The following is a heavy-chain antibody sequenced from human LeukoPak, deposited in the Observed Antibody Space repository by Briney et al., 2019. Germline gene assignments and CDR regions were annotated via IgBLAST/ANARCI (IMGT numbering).Heavy chain of an antibody. V-gene: IGHV3-64*01. J-gene: IGHJ4*02. CDR3: ARASSGWYGY. D-gene: IGHD6-19*01. CDR1: GFTFSSYA. CDR2: ISSNGGST. Sequence: GGSLRLSCVVSGFTFSSYAMHWVRQAPGKGLEYVSAISSNGGSTYYANSVKGRFTISRDNSKSTLYLQMGSLRVEDMAVYYCARASSGWYGYWGQGTLVTVSS.